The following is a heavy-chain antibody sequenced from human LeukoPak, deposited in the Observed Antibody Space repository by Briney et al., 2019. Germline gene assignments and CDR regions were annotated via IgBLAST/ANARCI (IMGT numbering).Heavy chain of an antibody. CDR2: ISAYNGNT. CDR3: ARESRYSGYDFIDY. Sequence: ASVKVSCKASGYTFTSYGISWVRQAPGQGLEWMGWISAYNGNTNYAQKLQGRVIMTTDTSTSTAYMELRSLRSDDTAVYYCARESRYSGYDFIDYWGQGTLVTVSS. J-gene: IGHJ4*02. V-gene: IGHV1-18*01. D-gene: IGHD5-12*01. CDR1: GYTFTSYG.